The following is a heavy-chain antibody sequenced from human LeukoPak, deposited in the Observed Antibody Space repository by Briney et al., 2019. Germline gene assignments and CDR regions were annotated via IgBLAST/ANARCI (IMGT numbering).Heavy chain of an antibody. Sequence: GASVKVSCKASGGTFSSYAIIWVRQAPGQGLEWMGGIIPIFGTANYAQKFQGRVTITTDESTSTAYMELSSLRSEDTAVYYCAREDCSSTSCYLDYWGQGTLVTVSS. J-gene: IGHJ4*02. V-gene: IGHV1-69*05. CDR2: IIPIFGTA. D-gene: IGHD2-2*01. CDR1: GGTFSSYA. CDR3: AREDCSSTSCYLDY.